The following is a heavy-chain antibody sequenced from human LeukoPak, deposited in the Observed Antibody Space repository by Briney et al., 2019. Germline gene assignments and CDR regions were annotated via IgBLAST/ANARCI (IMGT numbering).Heavy chain of an antibody. Sequence: GESLKIPCKGSGYSINNYWIGWVRQMPGKGLEWMGIIYPADSDIRYSPSFQGQVTISADKSISTAYLQWSSLEASDTAMYYCARQEYCSGGSCYTWFDPWGQGTLVIVSS. V-gene: IGHV5-51*01. CDR2: IYPADSDI. D-gene: IGHD2-15*01. CDR1: GYSINNYW. CDR3: ARQEYCSGGSCYTWFDP. J-gene: IGHJ5*02.